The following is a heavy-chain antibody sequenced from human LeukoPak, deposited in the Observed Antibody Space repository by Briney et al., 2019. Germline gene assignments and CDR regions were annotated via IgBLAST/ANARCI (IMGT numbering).Heavy chain of an antibody. D-gene: IGHD2-2*01. J-gene: IGHJ6*02. Sequence: ASETLSLTCTVSGGSISSYYWSWIRQPPGKGLEWIGYIYYRGSTNYNPPLKSRVTISVDTSKNQFSLKLSSVTAADTAVYYCASSPAAAIYYYYGMDVWGQGTTVTVSS. CDR3: ASSPAAAIYYYYGMDV. CDR1: GGSISSYY. V-gene: IGHV4-59*01. CDR2: IYYRGST.